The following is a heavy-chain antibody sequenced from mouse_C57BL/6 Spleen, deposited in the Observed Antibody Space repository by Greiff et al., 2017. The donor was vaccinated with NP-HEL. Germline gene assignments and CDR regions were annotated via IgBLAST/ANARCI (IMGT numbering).Heavy chain of an antibody. CDR3: AKTGTSFSWFAY. D-gene: IGHD4-1*01. CDR1: GYTFTDYA. Sequence: QVHVKQSGPELVRPGVSVKISCKGSGYTFTDYAMHWVKQSHAKSLEWIGVISTYYGDASYNQKFKDKATMTVDKSSSTSYMELARLSSEDSAVYYCAKTGTSFSWFAYWGQGTLVTVSA. CDR2: ISTYYGDA. J-gene: IGHJ3*01. V-gene: IGHV1-67*01.